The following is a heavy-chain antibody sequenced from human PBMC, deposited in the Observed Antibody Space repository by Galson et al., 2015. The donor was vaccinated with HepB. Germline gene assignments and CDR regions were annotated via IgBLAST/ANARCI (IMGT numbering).Heavy chain of an antibody. D-gene: IGHD3-3*01. Sequence: SLRLSCAASGFTFSSYAMSWVRQAPGKGLEWVSAISGSGGSTYYADSVKGRFTISRDNSKNTLYLQMNSLRAEDTAVYYCAFTLGVVTEAFDIWGQGTMVTVSS. CDR2: ISGSGGST. CDR1: GFTFSSYA. CDR3: AFTLGVVTEAFDI. J-gene: IGHJ3*02. V-gene: IGHV3-23*01.